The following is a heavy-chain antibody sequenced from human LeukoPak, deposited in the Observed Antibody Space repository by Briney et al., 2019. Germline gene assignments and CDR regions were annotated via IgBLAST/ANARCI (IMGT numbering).Heavy chain of an antibody. D-gene: IGHD4/OR15-4a*01. CDR1: GFTFTTYG. V-gene: IGHV3-23*01. CDR3: AKSGLSRFDY. CDR2: ISHRGQNT. Sequence: GGTLRLSCAASGFTFTTYGMSWVRQAPGKGLEWVSVISHRGQNTYYADSVKGRFTISRDNSKNTLYLQMNSLRADDTAVYYCAKSGLSRFDYWGQGTLVTVSS. J-gene: IGHJ4*02.